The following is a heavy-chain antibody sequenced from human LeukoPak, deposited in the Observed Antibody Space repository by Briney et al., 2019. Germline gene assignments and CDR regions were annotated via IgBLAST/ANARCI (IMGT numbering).Heavy chain of an antibody. CDR1: GGSINNYY. Sequence: LSLTCSVSGGSINNYYWTWIRQPAGKGLEWVGFIRSKAYGGTTEYAASVKGRFTISRDDSKSIAYLQMNSLKTEDTAVYYCTRDSGYREFDYWGQGTLVTVSS. V-gene: IGHV3-49*03. D-gene: IGHD5-12*01. CDR2: IRSKAYGGTT. CDR3: TRDSGYREFDY. J-gene: IGHJ4*02.